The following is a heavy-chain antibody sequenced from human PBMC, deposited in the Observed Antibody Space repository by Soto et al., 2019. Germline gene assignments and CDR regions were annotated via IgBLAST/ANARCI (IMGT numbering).Heavy chain of an antibody. CDR1: GLTLANFG. CDR2: ISGSGVNT. V-gene: IGHV3-23*01. D-gene: IGHD3-3*01. J-gene: IGHJ6*02. CDR3: AKGPTIFCVVASVWEYRYGMDV. Sequence: GGSRRLPCEVSGLTLANFGMSWVRQAPGKGLEWDSGISGSGVNTDYADSVKGRFTISRDNSKSSLSLQMNSLRVEDTAVYYCAKGPTIFCVVASVWEYRYGMDVWGRGTTVIGSS.